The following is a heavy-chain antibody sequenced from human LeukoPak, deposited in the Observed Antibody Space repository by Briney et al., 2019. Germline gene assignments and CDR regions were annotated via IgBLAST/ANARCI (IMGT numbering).Heavy chain of an antibody. V-gene: IGHV3-53*01. J-gene: IGHJ6*02. CDR2: IYSGGST. CDR1: GGSISSASYY. D-gene: IGHD5-18*01. CDR3: ARRARIQLWLWVGDHYGMDV. Sequence: PSETLSLTCTVSGGSISSASYYWSWVRQAPGKGLEWVSVIYSGGSTYYADSVKGRFTISRDNSKNTLYLQMNSLRAEDTAVYYCARRARIQLWLWVGDHYGMDVWGQGTTVTVSS.